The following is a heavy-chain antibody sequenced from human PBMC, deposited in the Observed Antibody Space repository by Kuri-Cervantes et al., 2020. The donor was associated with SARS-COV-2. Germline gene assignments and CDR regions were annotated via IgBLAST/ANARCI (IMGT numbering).Heavy chain of an antibody. V-gene: IGHV3-23*01. D-gene: IGHD1-26*01. CDR3: AKSRTGVGDSTDY. CDR2: ISGSGSST. J-gene: IGHJ4*02. Sequence: GGSLRLSCAASGFTFSSYAMSWVRQAPGKGPEWVSSISGSGSSTYYTDSVKGRFTISRDNSKNTQYLQMDSLRAEDTAVYYCAKSRTGVGDSTDYWGPGTLVTVSS. CDR1: GFTFSSYA.